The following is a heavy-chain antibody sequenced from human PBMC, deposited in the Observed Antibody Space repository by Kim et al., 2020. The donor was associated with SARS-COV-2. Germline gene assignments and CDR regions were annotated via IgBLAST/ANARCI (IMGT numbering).Heavy chain of an antibody. CDR1: GFTFSTYA. V-gene: IGHV3-64D*06. J-gene: IGHJ4*02. CDR2: ISNGGRNT. CDR3: VKDRGTVVRDFAY. Sequence: GGSLRLSCAASGFTFSTYAMHWVRQAPGKGLDCVSAISNGGRNTYYADSVRGRFTVSRDNSKNTVYLQMNGLRAQETAVYYCVKDRGTVVRDFAYWGQETLATVSS. D-gene: IGHD2-2*01.